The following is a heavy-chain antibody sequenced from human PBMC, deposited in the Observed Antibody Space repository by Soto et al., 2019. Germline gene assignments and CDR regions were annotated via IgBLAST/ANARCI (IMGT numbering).Heavy chain of an antibody. D-gene: IGHD6-13*01. J-gene: IGHJ4*02. CDR3: AKDKYSSNSYFDY. CDR2: ISGSGDTT. V-gene: IGHV3-23*01. Sequence: GGSLRLSCAASGFSFSSYAMSWVRQSPGKGLEWVSLISGSGDTTYSADSVKGRFTISRDNSKNTLYLQMNSLGAEDTAVYYCAKDKYSSNSYFDYWGQGTLVTVSS. CDR1: GFSFSSYA.